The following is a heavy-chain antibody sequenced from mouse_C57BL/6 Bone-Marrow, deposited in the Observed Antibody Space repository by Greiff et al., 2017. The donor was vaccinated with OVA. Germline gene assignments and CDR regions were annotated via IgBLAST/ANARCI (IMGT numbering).Heavy chain of an antibody. CDR2: IDPENGDT. CDR3: TTEQY. Sequence: EVQGVESGAELVRPGASVKLSCTASGFNIKDDYMHWVKERPEQGLEWIGWIDPENGDTEYASKFQGKATITADTSSKTVYLHLSSLSSGDTTVYYCTTEQYWGQGTALTVSS. V-gene: IGHV14-4*01. CDR1: GFNIKDDY. J-gene: IGHJ2*01.